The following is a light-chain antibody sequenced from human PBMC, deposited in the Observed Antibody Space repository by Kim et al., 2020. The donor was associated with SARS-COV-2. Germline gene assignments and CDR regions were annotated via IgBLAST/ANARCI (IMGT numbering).Light chain of an antibody. J-gene: IGKJ1*01. CDR3: QEYSSYS. CDR1: QTIGNR. Sequence: DIEMTQSPSTLSASVGDRVTITCRASQTIGNRLAWYQLKPGKAPRLLIYKTYSLERGVPPRFGGTGSGTEFTLTISGLQPDDFATYYCQEYSSYSFGQGTKVDIK. CDR2: KTY. V-gene: IGKV1-5*03.